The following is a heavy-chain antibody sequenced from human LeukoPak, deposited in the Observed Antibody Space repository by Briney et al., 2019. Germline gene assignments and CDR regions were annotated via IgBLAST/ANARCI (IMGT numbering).Heavy chain of an antibody. J-gene: IGHJ6*02. CDR2: IYYSET. CDR3: ARTQGWGTVRTGYYYGMDV. CDR1: GGSISGSY. D-gene: IGHD4-11*01. V-gene: IGHV4-59*08. Sequence: KTSETLSLTCTVSGGSISGSYWSWIRQPPGKGLEWIGYIYYSETYYNPSLKSRVTISLDTSKNQFSLNLRFVTAADTAVYYCARTQGWGTVRTGYYYGMDVWGQGTTVTVSS.